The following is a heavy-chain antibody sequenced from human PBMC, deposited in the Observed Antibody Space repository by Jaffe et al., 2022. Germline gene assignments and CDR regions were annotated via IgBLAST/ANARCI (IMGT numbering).Heavy chain of an antibody. Sequence: QVQLVQSGAEVKKPGASVKVSCKASGYTFTSYGISWVRQAPGQGLEWMGWISAYNGNTNYAQKLQGRVTMTTDTSTSTAYMELRSLRSDDTAVYYCAREFYDFWSGYSSPRYFDYWGQGTLVTVSS. D-gene: IGHD3-3*01. CDR2: ISAYNGNT. CDR1: GYTFTSYG. J-gene: IGHJ4*02. V-gene: IGHV1-18*01. CDR3: AREFYDFWSGYSSPRYFDY.